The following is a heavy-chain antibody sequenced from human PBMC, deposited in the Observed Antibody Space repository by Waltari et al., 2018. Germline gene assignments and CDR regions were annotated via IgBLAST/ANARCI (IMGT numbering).Heavy chain of an antibody. Sequence: QLQLQESGPGLVKPSATLSLTCSVSVVSITTTRHYWGWLRQPPGQGLEWIGTISYNGATYSSPSLRSRVTIFRDTSKNQLSLKLGSVTAADTAFYYCATYIGASLGTAAFDVWGQGTMVTVSS. D-gene: IGHD5-12*01. V-gene: IGHV4-39*01. CDR2: ISYNGAT. CDR3: ATYIGASLGTAAFDV. CDR1: VVSITTTRHY. J-gene: IGHJ3*01.